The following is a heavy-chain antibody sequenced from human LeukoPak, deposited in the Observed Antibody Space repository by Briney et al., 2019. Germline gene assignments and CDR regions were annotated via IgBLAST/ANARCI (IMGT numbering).Heavy chain of an antibody. Sequence: PGGSLRLSCAASGFTFSSNAMSWVRQAPGKGLEWVATVSGSGGSTYYADSVKGRFTISRDNSKNTPYLQMNSLRAEDTAVYYCARGKGHDTSSTDYWGQGTLVTVSS. CDR3: ARGKGHDTSSTDY. CDR1: GFTFSSNA. CDR2: VSGSGGST. D-gene: IGHD3-10*01. J-gene: IGHJ4*02. V-gene: IGHV3-23*01.